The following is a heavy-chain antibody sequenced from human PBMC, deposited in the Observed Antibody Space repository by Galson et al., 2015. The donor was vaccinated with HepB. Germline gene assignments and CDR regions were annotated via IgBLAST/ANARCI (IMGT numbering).Heavy chain of an antibody. J-gene: IGHJ1*01. CDR1: GFSLRVSGMG. CDR3: ARSLGLVGPSFDV. V-gene: IGHV2-5*01. CDR2: INWNDDK. Sequence: PALVKPTQTLTLTCTFSGFSLRVSGMGVGWIRQPPGKALEWLAFINWNDDKRYNPSLKNRLTIIKDTFKNQVVLKMTSMDPADTATYYCARSLGLVGPSFDVWGQGSPITVSS. D-gene: IGHD3/OR15-3a*01.